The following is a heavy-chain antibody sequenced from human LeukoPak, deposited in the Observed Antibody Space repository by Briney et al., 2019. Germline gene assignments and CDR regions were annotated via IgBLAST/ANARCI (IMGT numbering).Heavy chain of an antibody. CDR2: SYYRYKWYN. Sequence: SQTLSLTCAISGDIFSSNSAAWDWIRQSPSRGLEWLGRSYYRYKWYNDYAVSVKSRITINPDTSKNQFYLQLNSVTPQETAVYYCARARGTGTTPYYYYYYYMDVWGKGTTVTVSS. CDR3: ARARGTGTTPYYYYYYYMDV. J-gene: IGHJ6*03. CDR1: GDIFSSNSAA. D-gene: IGHD1-1*01. V-gene: IGHV6-1*01.